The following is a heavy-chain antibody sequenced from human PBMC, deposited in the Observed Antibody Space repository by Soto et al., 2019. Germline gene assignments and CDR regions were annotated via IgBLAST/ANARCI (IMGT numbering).Heavy chain of an antibody. CDR2: INPNSGGT. CDR1: GYTFTGYY. V-gene: IGHV1-2*04. J-gene: IGHJ4*02. Sequence: QVQLVQSGAEVKKPGASVKVSCKASGYTFTGYYMHWVRQAPGQGLEWMGWINPNSGGTNYAQKFQGWVTMTRDTSISTAYMELSRLRSDDTAVYYCARARPYFSSWETFDYWGQGTLVTVSS. CDR3: ARARPYFSSWETFDY. D-gene: IGHD6-13*01.